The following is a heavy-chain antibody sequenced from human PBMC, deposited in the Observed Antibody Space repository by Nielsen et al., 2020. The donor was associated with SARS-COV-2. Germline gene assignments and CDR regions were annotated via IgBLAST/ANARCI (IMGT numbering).Heavy chain of an antibody. CDR2: IYPGDSDT. CDR1: GYSFTSYW. J-gene: IGHJ6*02. CDR3: ALWFGELLPGMDV. V-gene: IGHV5-51*01. D-gene: IGHD3-10*01. Sequence: GESLKISCKGSGYSFTSYWIGWVRQMPGKGLEWMGIIYPGDSDTRYSPSFQGQVTLSADKSISTAYLQWSSLKASDTALYYCALWFGELLPGMDVWGQGTTVTVSS.